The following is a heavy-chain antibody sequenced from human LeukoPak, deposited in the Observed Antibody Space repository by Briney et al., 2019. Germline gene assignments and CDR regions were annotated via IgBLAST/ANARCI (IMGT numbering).Heavy chain of an antibody. D-gene: IGHD3-16*02. CDR1: GFTVSSNY. J-gene: IGHJ4*02. Sequence: GGSLRLSCAASGFTVSSNYMSWVRQAPGKGLEWVSVIYSGGSTYYADSVKGRFTISRDNSKNTLYLQMNRLRAEDTAVYYCARGYYDYVWGSYRPFDYWGQGTLVTVSS. CDR2: IYSGGST. V-gene: IGHV3-66*01. CDR3: ARGYYDYVWGSYRPFDY.